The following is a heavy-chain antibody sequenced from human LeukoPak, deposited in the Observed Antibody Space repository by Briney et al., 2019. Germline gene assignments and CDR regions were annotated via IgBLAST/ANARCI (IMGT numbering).Heavy chain of an antibody. D-gene: IGHD6-13*01. CDR2: IYYSGST. V-gene: IGHV4-59*01. CDR1: GGSISSYY. Sequence: SETLSLTCTISGGSISSYYWSWIRQPPGKGLEWIGYIYYSGSTNYNPSLKSRVTISVDTSKNQFSLKLSSVTAADTAVYYCARLSIAAAGTVFDYWGQGTLVTVSS. J-gene: IGHJ4*02. CDR3: ARLSIAAAGTVFDY.